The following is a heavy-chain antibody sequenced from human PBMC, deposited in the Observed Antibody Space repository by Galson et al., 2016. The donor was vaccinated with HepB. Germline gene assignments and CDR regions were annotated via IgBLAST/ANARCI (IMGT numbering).Heavy chain of an antibody. Sequence: QSGAEVKKPGESLKISCKASGSSFRTSWIAWVRQMPGKGLEWMGIIYPDDSDTRYSPSFQGQVTISADKSISTAFLQWSSLKASDTAIYYCARDAGDFDSWGQGTLVTVSS. CDR2: IYPDDSDT. CDR1: GSSFRTSW. CDR3: ARDAGDFDS. D-gene: IGHD3-16*01. J-gene: IGHJ4*02. V-gene: IGHV5-51*03.